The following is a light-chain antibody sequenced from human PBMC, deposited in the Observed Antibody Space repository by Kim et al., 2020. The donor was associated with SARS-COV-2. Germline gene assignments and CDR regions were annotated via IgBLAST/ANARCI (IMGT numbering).Light chain of an antibody. CDR1: SSAVSSSNY. J-gene: IGLJ1*01. V-gene: IGLV2-14*03. CDR2: DVS. CDR3: SSYTASSSYV. Sequence: GQSITISCTETSSAVSSSNYVSWYKQHPGKAPKLMIYDVSYRPSGVSNRFSGSKSGNTASLTISGLQAEDEADYYCSSYTASSSYVFGTGTKVTVL.